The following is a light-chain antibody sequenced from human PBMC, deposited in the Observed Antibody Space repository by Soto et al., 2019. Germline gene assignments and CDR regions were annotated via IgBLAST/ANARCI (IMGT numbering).Light chain of an antibody. CDR1: QSVSSSY. Sequence: EIALTQSPGTLSLSPGERATLSCRASQSVSSSYLAWYQQKPGQAPRLLFYGASSRATGIPDRFSGSGSGTDFTLTISRLEPEDFAVYFCQQNNRWPHITFGQGTRLEIK. J-gene: IGKJ5*01. CDR3: QQNNRWPHIT. V-gene: IGKV3-20*01. CDR2: GAS.